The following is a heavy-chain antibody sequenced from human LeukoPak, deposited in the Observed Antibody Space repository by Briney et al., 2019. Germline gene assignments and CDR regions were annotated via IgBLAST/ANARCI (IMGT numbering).Heavy chain of an antibody. D-gene: IGHD2-2*02. CDR2: ISYDGTKK. CDR3: ARGGYQLLYSPFDY. Sequence: GGSLRLSCAASGFTFSSYAMHWVRQAPGKGLEWVAIISYDGTKKDYADPVKGRFTISRDNSKNTLYLQMNSLRAEDTAVYYCARGGYQLLYSPFDYWGQGTLVTVSS. J-gene: IGHJ4*02. V-gene: IGHV3-30*03. CDR1: GFTFSSYA.